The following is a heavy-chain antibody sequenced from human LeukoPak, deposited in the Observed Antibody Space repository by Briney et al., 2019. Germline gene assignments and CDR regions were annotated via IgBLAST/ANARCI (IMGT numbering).Heavy chain of an antibody. D-gene: IGHD4-17*01. CDR3: ARQRDYGVQSGFDR. CDR1: EYRFTSYW. Sequence: GGSLKISCKGSEYRFTSYWIGWVRPMPGKGLEWVGIIYPGDSDTRYSPSFQGQVTISADKSITTAYLQWSSLKASDTAMYYCARQRDYGVQSGFDRWGQGTLVTVSS. CDR2: IYPGDSDT. V-gene: IGHV5-51*01. J-gene: IGHJ5*02.